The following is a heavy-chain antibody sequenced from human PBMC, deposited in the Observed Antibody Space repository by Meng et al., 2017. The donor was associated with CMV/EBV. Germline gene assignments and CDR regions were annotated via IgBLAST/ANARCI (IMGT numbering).Heavy chain of an antibody. CDR3: ARGGPFDP. CDR2: INHSGST. Sequence: LSLTCAVYGGSFSGYYWGWIRQPPGKGLEWIGEINHSGSTNYNPSLKSRVTISVDTSKNQFSLKLSSVTAADTAVYYCARGGPFDPWGQGTLVTVSS. V-gene: IGHV4-34*01. CDR1: GGSFSGYY. J-gene: IGHJ5*02.